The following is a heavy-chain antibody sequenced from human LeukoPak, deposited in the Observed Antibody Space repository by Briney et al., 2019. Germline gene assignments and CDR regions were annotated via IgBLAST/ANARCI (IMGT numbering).Heavy chain of an antibody. J-gene: IGHJ4*02. Sequence: PGGSLRLSCAASGFTFSSYGMNWVRQAPGKGLEWVAVISYDGSNKYYADSVKGRFTISRDNSKNTLYLQMNSLRAEDTAVYYCAFPSAAAAYDYWGQGTLVTVSS. CDR1: GFTFSSYG. D-gene: IGHD6-13*01. V-gene: IGHV3-30*03. CDR2: ISYDGSNK. CDR3: AFPSAAAAYDY.